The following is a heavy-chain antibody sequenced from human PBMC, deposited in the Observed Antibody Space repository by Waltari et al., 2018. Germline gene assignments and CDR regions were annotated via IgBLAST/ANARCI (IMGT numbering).Heavy chain of an antibody. V-gene: IGHV3-74*01. CDR2: INNDGRST. J-gene: IGHJ5*02. CDR1: GFPFSYYW. Sequence: EVHLVESGGGLVQPGGSLRLSCAVPGFPFSYYWMPWVRQAPGKGLAWVSRINNDGRSTSYADSMKGRFSVSRDNAKNTLYLQMNSLTVDDTAVYYCAKDKWFGAWGQGTLVTVSS. CDR3: AKDKWFGA.